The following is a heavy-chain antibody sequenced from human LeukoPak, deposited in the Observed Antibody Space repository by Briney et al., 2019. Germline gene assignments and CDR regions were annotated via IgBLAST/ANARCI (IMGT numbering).Heavy chain of an antibody. CDR2: IYYSGST. D-gene: IGHD1-26*01. V-gene: IGHV4-31*03. J-gene: IGHJ4*02. CDR1: GGSNSNGGYY. Sequence: SQTLSLTCTVSGGSNSNGGYYWSWIRQRPGKGLEWIVYIYYSGSTYYNSSLKSRVTISADTSKNQFSLRLSSVTAADTAVYYCARETIVGATTGVLDYWGQGTLVTVSS. CDR3: ARETIVGATTGVLDY.